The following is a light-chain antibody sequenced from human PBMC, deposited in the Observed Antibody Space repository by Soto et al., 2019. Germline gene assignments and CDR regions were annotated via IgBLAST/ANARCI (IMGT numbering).Light chain of an antibody. CDR1: QNLSRN. CDR3: QHYDNWPHT. CDR2: DAS. J-gene: IGKJ2*01. V-gene: IGKV3-15*01. Sequence: EVVMTQSPATLSVSPGDRATLSCRASQNLSRNLAWYQQQAGQAPRLLIYDASTRATGIPARFSGSGSGTDFTLTISSLQSEDCAVYYCQHYDNWPHTFGQGTKLEIK.